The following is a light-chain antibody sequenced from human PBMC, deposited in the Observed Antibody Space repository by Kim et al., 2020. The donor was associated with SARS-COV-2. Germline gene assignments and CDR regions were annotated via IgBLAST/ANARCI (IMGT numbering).Light chain of an antibody. V-gene: IGLV6-57*03. Sequence: NSMLTQPHSVSESPGRTVTISCTRSSGSIATSYVQWYQQRPPSAPTTAIYVNNQRPSGGPDRFSGSIDSSSNSASLTISGLKTEDESDYYSQSYDSTTVVFGGGTKLTVL. J-gene: IGLJ2*01. CDR3: QSYDSTTVV. CDR2: VNN. CDR1: SGSIATSY.